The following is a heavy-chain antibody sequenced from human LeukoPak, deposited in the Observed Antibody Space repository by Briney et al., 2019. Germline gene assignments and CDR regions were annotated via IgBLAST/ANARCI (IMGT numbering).Heavy chain of an antibody. CDR1: GDSITSHY. D-gene: IGHD5-18*01. CDR3: ARPQVGYTYGHYHYYYMDV. V-gene: IGHV4-59*08. CDR2: IYYSGST. J-gene: IGHJ6*03. Sequence: SETLSLTSTVSGDSITSHYWSWIRQPPGKGLEWIGYIYYSGSTNYNPSLKSRVTISIDTPKNQLSLKLSSVTAADTAVYYCARPQVGYTYGHYHYYYMDVWGKGTTVTVSS.